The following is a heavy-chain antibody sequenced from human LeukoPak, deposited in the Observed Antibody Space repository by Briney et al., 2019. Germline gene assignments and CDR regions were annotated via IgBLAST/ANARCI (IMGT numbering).Heavy chain of an antibody. Sequence: ASVKVSCKASGYPFTSYGISWVRQAPGQGLEWMGWISAHNGYTNYAQKLQGRVTMTTDTSTSTVYMELRSLTSDDTAVYYWARDMTYEVDYWGQGTLVTVSS. J-gene: IGHJ4*02. CDR2: ISAHNGYT. CDR3: ARDMTYEVDY. CDR1: GYPFTSYG. V-gene: IGHV1-18*01. D-gene: IGHD5-12*01.